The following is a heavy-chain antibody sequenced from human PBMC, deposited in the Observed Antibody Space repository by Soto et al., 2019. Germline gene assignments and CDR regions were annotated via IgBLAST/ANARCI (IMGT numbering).Heavy chain of an antibody. J-gene: IGHJ6*02. D-gene: IGHD3-10*01. CDR2: IYTSGST. Sequence: PSETLSLTCTVSGGSISSYYWSWIRQPAGKGLEWIGRIYTSGSTNYNPSLKSRVTMSVDTSKNQFSLKLSSVTAADTAVYYCARDRATTSQYYYGMAVWGQGNTVTVYS. V-gene: IGHV4-4*07. CDR1: GGSISSYY. CDR3: ARDRATTSQYYYGMAV.